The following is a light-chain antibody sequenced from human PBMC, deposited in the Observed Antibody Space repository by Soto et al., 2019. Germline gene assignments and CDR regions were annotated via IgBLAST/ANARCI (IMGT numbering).Light chain of an antibody. CDR3: MQGTGWPLT. CDR1: QSRVSSDVNTY. J-gene: IGKJ1*01. CDR2: KGS. Sequence: DIVMTQSPLSLPVTLGQPASISCRSSQSRVSSDVNTYLNWFHQRPGQSPWRLIYKGSSRDSGVPGRCSGGGSSTDFTLKIRRVEAEDVGVYYCMQGTGWPLTFGQGTKV. V-gene: IGKV2-30*01.